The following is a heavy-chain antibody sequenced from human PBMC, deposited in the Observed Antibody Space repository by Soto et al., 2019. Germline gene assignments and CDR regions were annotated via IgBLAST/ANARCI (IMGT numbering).Heavy chain of an antibody. Sequence: PSETLSLTCTVSGGSFSSYYWSWIRQPAGKGLEWIGRIYASGSTNYNPSLKSRVTMSVHTSKKQFSLQLSSVTAADTAVYYCASLSGNWLDTWGQGTLVTVSS. CDR3: ASLSGNWLDT. D-gene: IGHD3-10*01. J-gene: IGHJ5*02. CDR2: IYASGST. V-gene: IGHV4-4*07. CDR1: GGSFSSYY.